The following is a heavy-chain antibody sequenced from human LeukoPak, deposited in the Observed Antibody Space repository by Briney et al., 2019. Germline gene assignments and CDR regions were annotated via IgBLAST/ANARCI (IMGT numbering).Heavy chain of an antibody. Sequence: PGGSLRLSCAASGFTFSSYSMNWVRQAPGKGLEWVSYISSSSSTIYYADSVKGRFTISRDKAKNSLYLQMNSLRAEDTAVYYCARDQGEWFGELFYYYMDVWGKGTTVTVSS. CDR1: GFTFSSYS. CDR2: ISSSSSTI. CDR3: ARDQGEWFGELFYYYMDV. V-gene: IGHV3-48*01. D-gene: IGHD3-10*01. J-gene: IGHJ6*03.